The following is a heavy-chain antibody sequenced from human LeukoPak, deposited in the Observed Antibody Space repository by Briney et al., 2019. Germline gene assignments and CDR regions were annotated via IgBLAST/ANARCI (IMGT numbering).Heavy chain of an antibody. J-gene: IGHJ4*02. V-gene: IGHV4-59*08. Sequence: SETLSLTCAVSGGSISNYYWSWIRQPPGEGLEWIGNIYYSGDTNYNPSLKSRVTISVDTSKNQFSLKLSSVTAADTAVYYCASSSWYQLRWYWGQGTLVTVPS. CDR2: IYYSGDT. CDR1: GGSISNYY. D-gene: IGHD6-13*01. CDR3: ASSSWYQLRWY.